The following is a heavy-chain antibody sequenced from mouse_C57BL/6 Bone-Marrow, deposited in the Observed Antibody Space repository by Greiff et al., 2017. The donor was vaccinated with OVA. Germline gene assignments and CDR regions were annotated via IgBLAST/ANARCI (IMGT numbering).Heavy chain of an antibody. CDR1: GYSITSGYY. J-gene: IGHJ2*01. Sequence: EVQRVESGPGLVKPSQSLSLTCSVTGYSITSGYYWNWIRQFPGNKLEWMGYISYDGSNNYNPSLKNRISITRDTSKNQFFLKLNSVTTEDTATYYCARDYGNLYYFDYWGQGTTLTVSS. D-gene: IGHD2-1*01. CDR3: ARDYGNLYYFDY. V-gene: IGHV3-6*01. CDR2: ISYDGSN.